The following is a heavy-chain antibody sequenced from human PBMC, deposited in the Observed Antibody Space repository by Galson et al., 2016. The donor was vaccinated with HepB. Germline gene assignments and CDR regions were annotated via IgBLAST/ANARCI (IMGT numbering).Heavy chain of an antibody. CDR1: GFTVSNYD. CDR3: ARAPLGVPVYGVIAHWHSDL. Sequence: SLRLSCAASGFTVSNYDMRWVRQAPGKGLKWVSTLHNGVSASYADSVRGRFTISRDNSKNTLHLQMNSLTVEDTAVYYCARAPLGVPVYGVIAHWHSDLWGRGTLVTVSS. V-gene: IGHV3-53*01. D-gene: IGHD3-3*01. CDR2: LHNGVSA. J-gene: IGHJ2*01.